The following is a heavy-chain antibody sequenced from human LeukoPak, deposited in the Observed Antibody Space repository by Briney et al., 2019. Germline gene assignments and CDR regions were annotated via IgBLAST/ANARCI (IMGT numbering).Heavy chain of an antibody. D-gene: IGHD6-13*01. CDR2: INHSGST. J-gene: IGHJ4*02. Sequence: SETLSLTCAVYGGSFSGYYWSWIRQPPGKGLEWIGEINHSGSTNYNPSLKSRVTISVDTSKNQFSLKLSSVTAADTAVYYCARGQQQLKLDYWGQGTQVTVSS. CDR3: ARGQQQLKLDY. V-gene: IGHV4-34*01. CDR1: GGSFSGYY.